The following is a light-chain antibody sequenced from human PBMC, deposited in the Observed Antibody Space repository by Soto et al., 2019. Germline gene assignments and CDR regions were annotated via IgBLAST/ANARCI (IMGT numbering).Light chain of an antibody. J-gene: IGLJ1*01. CDR1: SSDVGGYNY. Sequence: SALTQPASVSGSPGQSITISCTGTSSDVGGYNYVSWYQQHPGKAPKLMIYEVRNRPSGVSNRFSGSKSGNTASLTISGLQAEDEADYYCSSYTSSSTQVFGTGTKVTVL. V-gene: IGLV2-14*01. CDR3: SSYTSSSTQV. CDR2: EVR.